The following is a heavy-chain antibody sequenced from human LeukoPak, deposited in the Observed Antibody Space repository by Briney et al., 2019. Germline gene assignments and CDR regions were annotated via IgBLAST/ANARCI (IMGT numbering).Heavy chain of an antibody. CDR3: AKGYDAYGDYFDY. V-gene: IGHV3-23*01. Sequence: GGSLRLSCAASGFTFSSYAMSWVRQAPGKGLEWVSDISGSGGSKYHAYPVRGRFTISRDNCKNTLYLQMNSLRAEDTAVYYCAKGYDAYGDYFDYWGEGTLVSVSS. CDR1: GFTFSSYA. J-gene: IGHJ4*02. D-gene: IGHD4-17*01. CDR2: ISGSGGSK.